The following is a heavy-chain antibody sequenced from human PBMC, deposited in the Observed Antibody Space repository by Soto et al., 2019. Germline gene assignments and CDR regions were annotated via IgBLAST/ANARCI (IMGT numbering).Heavy chain of an antibody. V-gene: IGHV3-30*18. CDR1: GFTFSSYG. CDR3: AKDRAVAGTYYYGMDV. CDR2: ISYDGSNK. Sequence: QVQLVESGGGVVQPGRSLRLSCAASGFTFSSYGMHWVRQAPGKGLEWVGVISYDGSNKYYADSVKGRFTISRDNSKNTLDLQMNSLRAEDTAVYYCAKDRAVAGTYYYGMDVWGQGTTVTVSS. J-gene: IGHJ6*02. D-gene: IGHD6-19*01.